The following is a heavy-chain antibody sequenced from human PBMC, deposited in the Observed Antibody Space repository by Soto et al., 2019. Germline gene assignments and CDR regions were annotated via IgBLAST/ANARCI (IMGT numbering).Heavy chain of an antibody. V-gene: IGHV4-34*01. J-gene: IGHJ2*01. CDR3: ARGWLSQEFFDL. CDR2: INHSGST. Sequence: QVQLQQWGAGLLKPSETLSLTCAVYGGSFSGYYWSWIRQPPGKGLEWIGEINHSGSTNYNPSLKSRVTISVDTSKNQFSLKLSSVTAADTAVYYCARGWLSQEFFDLWGRGPLVTVSS. D-gene: IGHD3-22*01. CDR1: GGSFSGYY.